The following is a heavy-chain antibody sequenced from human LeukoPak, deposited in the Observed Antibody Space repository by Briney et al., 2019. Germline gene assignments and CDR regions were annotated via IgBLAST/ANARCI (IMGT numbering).Heavy chain of an antibody. D-gene: IGHD6-19*01. CDR3: ARVAVAGTPSFDY. Sequence: GGSLRLSCAASGFTFSRNAMIWVRQAPGKGLEWVSAISGSGSDTYYADSVKGRFTISRDNSKNTLYLQMNSLRAEDTAVYYCARVAVAGTPSFDYWGQGTLVTVSS. CDR2: ISGSGSDT. J-gene: IGHJ4*02. CDR1: GFTFSRNA. V-gene: IGHV3-23*01.